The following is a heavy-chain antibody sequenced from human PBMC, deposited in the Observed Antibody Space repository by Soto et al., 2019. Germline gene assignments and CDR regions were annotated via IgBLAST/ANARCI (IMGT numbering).Heavy chain of an antibody. J-gene: IGHJ4*02. D-gene: IGHD3-22*01. Sequence: PGGSLRLSCAASGFTFSSYGMHWVRQAPGKGLEWVAVISYDGSNKYYADSVKGRFTISRDNSKNTLYLQMNSLRAEDTAVYYCARDYYDSRSIDYWGQGTLVTVSS. CDR3: ARDYYDSRSIDY. CDR2: ISYDGSNK. CDR1: GFTFSSYG. V-gene: IGHV3-30*03.